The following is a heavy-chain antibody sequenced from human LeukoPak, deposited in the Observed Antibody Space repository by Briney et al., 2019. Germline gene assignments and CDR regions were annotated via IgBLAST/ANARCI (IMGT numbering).Heavy chain of an antibody. V-gene: IGHV3-74*01. Sequence: GGSLRLSCAASGFTFSSYWMHWVRQAPGKGLVWVSRINSDGSTTTYADSVKGRFTISRDNAKNTLYLQMNSLRAEDTAVYYCARDSGSTIGDDYWGQGTLVTVSS. D-gene: IGHD3-16*01. CDR2: INSDGSTT. CDR3: ARDSGSTIGDDY. CDR1: GFTFSSYW. J-gene: IGHJ4*02.